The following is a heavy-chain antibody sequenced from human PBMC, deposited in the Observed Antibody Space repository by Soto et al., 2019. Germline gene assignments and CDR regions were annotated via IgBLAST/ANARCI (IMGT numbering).Heavy chain of an antibody. D-gene: IGHD6-19*01. CDR3: ARASKPVAGPKYYYYGMDV. Sequence: GESLKISCAASGFTFSSYAMHWVRQAPGKGLEWVAVISYDGSNKYYADSVKGRFTISRDNSKNTLYLQMNSLRAEDTAVYYCARASKPVAGPKYYYYGMDVWGQGTTVTVSS. CDR2: ISYDGSNK. V-gene: IGHV3-30-3*01. CDR1: GFTFSSYA. J-gene: IGHJ6*02.